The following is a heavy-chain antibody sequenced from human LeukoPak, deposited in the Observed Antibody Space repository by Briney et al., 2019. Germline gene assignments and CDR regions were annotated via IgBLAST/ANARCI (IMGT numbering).Heavy chain of an antibody. CDR1: GGTFSSHT. V-gene: IGHV1-69*01. J-gene: IGHJ5*02. CDR3: ARVPDYYDSSGYRYNWFDP. Sequence: WASVKVSCKASGGTFSSHTISWVRQTPGQGLEWMGGITPIFGTANYAQKFQGRVTITADESTSTAYMELSSLRSEDTAVYYCARVPDYYDSSGYRYNWFDPWGQGTLVTVSS. D-gene: IGHD3-22*01. CDR2: ITPIFGTA.